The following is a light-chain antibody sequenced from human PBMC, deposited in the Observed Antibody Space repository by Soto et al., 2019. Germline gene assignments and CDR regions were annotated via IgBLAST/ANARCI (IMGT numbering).Light chain of an antibody. CDR2: LEGSGSY. V-gene: IGLV4-60*03. J-gene: IGLJ2*01. CDR3: ETLDSNTVV. CDR1: SGHSSYI. Sequence: QSVLTQSSSASASLGSSVQLTCTLSSGHSSYIIAWHHQQPGKAPRYLMKLEGSGSYNKGSGVPDRFSGSSSGADRYLTISNLQSEDEADYYCETLDSNTVVFGGGTKLTVL.